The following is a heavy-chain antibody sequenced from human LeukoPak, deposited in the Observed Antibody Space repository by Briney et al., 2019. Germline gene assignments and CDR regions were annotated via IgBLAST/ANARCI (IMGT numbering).Heavy chain of an antibody. CDR1: GGSISSGGYY. D-gene: IGHD3-10*01. CDR2: IYYSGST. Sequence: PSQTLSLTCTVSGGSISSGGYYWSWIRQHPGKGLEWIGYIYYSGSTYYNPSLKSRVTISVETSKNQFSLKLSSVTAADTAVYYCARDKEVRGVSYYYYYGMDVWGQGTTVTVSS. J-gene: IGHJ6*02. V-gene: IGHV4-31*03. CDR3: ARDKEVRGVSYYYYYGMDV.